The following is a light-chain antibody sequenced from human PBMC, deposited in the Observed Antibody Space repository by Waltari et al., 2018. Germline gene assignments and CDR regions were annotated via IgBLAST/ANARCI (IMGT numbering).Light chain of an antibody. Sequence: EIVLTQSPGTLSLSPGDRATLSCRASQSIANKYVTWYRQRPGQPPSLLIFGASTRASGVPDRFSVSGFGTEFTLTISRLEPEDFAVYYCQQYGTSVTFGGGTKLEIK. CDR2: GAS. V-gene: IGKV3-20*01. CDR3: QQYGTSVT. CDR1: QSIANKY. J-gene: IGKJ4*01.